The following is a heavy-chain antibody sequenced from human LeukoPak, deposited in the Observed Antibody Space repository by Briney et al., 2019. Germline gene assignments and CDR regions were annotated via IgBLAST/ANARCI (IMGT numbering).Heavy chain of an antibody. CDR2: INPNSGGT. J-gene: IGHJ4*02. V-gene: IGHV1-2*06. D-gene: IGHD3-16*01. Sequence: ASVKVSCKASGYTFTSYGISWVRQAPGQGLEWMGRINPNSGGTNYAQKFQGRVTMTRDTSISTAYMELSRLRSDDTAVYYCARGRFKLRLFDYWGQGTLVTVSS. CDR1: GYTFTSYG. CDR3: ARGRFKLRLFDY.